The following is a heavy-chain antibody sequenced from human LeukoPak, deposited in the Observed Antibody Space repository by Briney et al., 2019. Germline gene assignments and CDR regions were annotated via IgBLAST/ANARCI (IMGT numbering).Heavy chain of an antibody. J-gene: IGHJ4*02. Sequence: SETLSLTCTVSGGSISSYYWSWIRQPPGKGLEWIGYIYYSGRTSYNPSLKSRVTISVDTSKNQFSLRLSSVTAADTAVYYCARGQKYRSGYTVTKLGSGYFDYWGQGTLVTVSS. CDR2: IYYSGRT. D-gene: IGHD5-18*01. CDR1: GGSISSYY. CDR3: ARGQKYRSGYTVTKLGSGYFDY. V-gene: IGHV4-59*01.